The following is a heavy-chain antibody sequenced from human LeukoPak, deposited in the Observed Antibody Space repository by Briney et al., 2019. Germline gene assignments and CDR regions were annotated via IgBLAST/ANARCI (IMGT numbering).Heavy chain of an antibody. V-gene: IGHV3-23*01. CDR1: GFTFSSYA. D-gene: IGHD3-3*01. Sequence: PGGSLRLSCAASGFTFSSYAMSWVRQAPGKGLEWVSGIHGSSGSTYYADSVKGRSTISRDNSKNTLYLQMNSLRAEDTAVYYCARGYDFWSGYSFDYWGQGTLVTVSS. CDR2: IHGSSGST. J-gene: IGHJ4*02. CDR3: ARGYDFWSGYSFDY.